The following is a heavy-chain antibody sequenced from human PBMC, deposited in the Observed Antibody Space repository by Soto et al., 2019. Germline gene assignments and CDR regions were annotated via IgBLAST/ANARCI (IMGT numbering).Heavy chain of an antibody. CDR2: IYYSGST. V-gene: IGHV4-39*01. Sequence: SETLSLTCTVSGGSISSSSYYWGWIRQPPGKGLEWIGSIYYSGSTYYNPSLKSRVTISVDTSKNQFSLKLSSVTAADTAVYYCARLALLYDFWSGPSRGFDYWGQGTLVTVSS. J-gene: IGHJ4*02. CDR3: ARLALLYDFWSGPSRGFDY. CDR1: GGSISSSSYY. D-gene: IGHD3-3*01.